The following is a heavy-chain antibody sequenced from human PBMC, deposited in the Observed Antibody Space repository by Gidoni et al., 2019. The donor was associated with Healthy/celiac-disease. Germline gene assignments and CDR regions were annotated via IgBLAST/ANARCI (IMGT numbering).Heavy chain of an antibody. V-gene: IGHV3-21*01. J-gene: IGHJ4*02. Sequence: EVQLVESGGGLVKPGGSLRLSCAASGFTFSSYSMNWVRQAPGKGLEWVSSISSSSSYIYYADPVKGRFTISRDNAKNSLYLQMNSLRAEDTAVYYCARGEVLLWFGELLPKETHYYFDYWGQGTLVTVSS. D-gene: IGHD3-10*01. CDR3: ARGEVLLWFGELLPKETHYYFDY. CDR1: GFTFSSYS. CDR2: ISSSSSYI.